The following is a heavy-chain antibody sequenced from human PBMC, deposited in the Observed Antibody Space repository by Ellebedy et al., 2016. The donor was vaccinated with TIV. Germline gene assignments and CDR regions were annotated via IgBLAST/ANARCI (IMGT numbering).Heavy chain of an antibody. V-gene: IGHV4-39*01. D-gene: IGHD6-19*01. CDR3: ARQRAVSGSRWFDP. CDR1: GASIGTSAYY. CDR2: VFFSGST. Sequence: MPSETLSLTCTVSGASIGTSAYYWAWIRQPPGKGLEWVGSVFFSGSTYYNPSLASRVTISVDTSKSQFSLRLTSVTAADTAVYYCARQRAVSGSRWFDPWGQGTVVTVSS. J-gene: IGHJ5*02.